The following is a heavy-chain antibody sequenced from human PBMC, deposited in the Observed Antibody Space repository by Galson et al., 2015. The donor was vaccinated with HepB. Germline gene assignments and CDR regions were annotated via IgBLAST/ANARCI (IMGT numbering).Heavy chain of an antibody. Sequence: TLSLTCTVSGGSISSSGYYWSWIRQHPGKGLEWIGYIYYSGSTYYNPSLKSRVTISVDTSKNQFSLKLSSVTAADTAVYYCASQRAPTNLEWLLFGWFDPWGQGTLVTVSS. CDR1: GGSISSSGYY. D-gene: IGHD3-3*01. J-gene: IGHJ5*02. V-gene: IGHV4-31*03. CDR2: IYYSGST. CDR3: ASQRAPTNLEWLLFGWFDP.